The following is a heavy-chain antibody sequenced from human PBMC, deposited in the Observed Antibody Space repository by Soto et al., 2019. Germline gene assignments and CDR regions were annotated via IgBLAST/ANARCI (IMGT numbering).Heavy chain of an antibody. Sequence: PGGSLRLSCAASGFTFSSYAMSWVRQAPGKGLEWVSGLSGSGVTTYYTDSVRGRFTISRDDSKNTLYLQINSLRAEGTAVYYCAIDLAVTTVTYFVFRCQGTLVTVSS. J-gene: IGHJ4*02. V-gene: IGHV3-23*01. D-gene: IGHD4-17*01. CDR1: GFTFSSYA. CDR2: LSGSGVTT. CDR3: AIDLAVTTVTYFVF.